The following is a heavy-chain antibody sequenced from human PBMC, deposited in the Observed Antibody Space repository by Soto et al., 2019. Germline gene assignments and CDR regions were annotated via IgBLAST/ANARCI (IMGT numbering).Heavy chain of an antibody. V-gene: IGHV3-21*01. Sequence: GGSLRLSCAASGFTFSSYSMNWVRQAPGKGLEWVSSISSSSSYIYYADSVKGRFTISRDNAKNSLYLQMNSLRAEDTAVYYCARSYCSSTSCYFDYWGQGTLVTVSS. CDR3: ARSYCSSTSCYFDY. CDR1: GFTFSSYS. J-gene: IGHJ4*02. CDR2: ISSSSSYI. D-gene: IGHD2-2*01.